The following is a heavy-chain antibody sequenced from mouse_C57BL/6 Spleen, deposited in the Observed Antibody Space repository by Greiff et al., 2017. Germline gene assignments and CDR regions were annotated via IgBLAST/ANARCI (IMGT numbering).Heavy chain of an antibody. CDR1: GYTFTEYT. J-gene: IGHJ4*01. CDR2: FYPGSGSI. D-gene: IGHD1-1*01. CDR3: ARHEDKLRAMDY. V-gene: IGHV1-62-2*01. Sequence: VHLVESGAELVKPGASVKLSCKASGYTFTEYTIHWVKQRSGQGLEWIGWFYPGSGSIKYNEKFKDKATLTADKSSSTVYMELSRLTSEDSAVYFCARHEDKLRAMDYWGQGTSVTVSS.